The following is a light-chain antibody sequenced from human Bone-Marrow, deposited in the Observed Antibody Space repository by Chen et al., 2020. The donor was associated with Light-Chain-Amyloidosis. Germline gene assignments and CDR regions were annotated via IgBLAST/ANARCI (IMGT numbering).Light chain of an antibody. Sequence: DIRMTQSPSTLSASVGDRVTITCRDSQNSGDWLAWFQQKPGKAPKLLISKGSNLESGVPSRFTGSGSGTEFTLNINSLQPDDFATYFCQQYRSFTFTFGQGTKL. CDR1: QNSGDW. V-gene: IGKV1-5*03. CDR2: KGS. CDR3: QQYRSFTFT. J-gene: IGKJ2*01.